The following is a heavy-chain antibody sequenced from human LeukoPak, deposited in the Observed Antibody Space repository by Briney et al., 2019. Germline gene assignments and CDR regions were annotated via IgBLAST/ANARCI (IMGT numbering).Heavy chain of an antibody. Sequence: SETLSLTCTVSGGSISSYYWSWIRQPVGKGLEWIGRIYTSGSTNYNPSLKSRVTMSVDTSKNQFSLKLSSVTAADTAVYYCARGGQYGSGSYYTYYYYGMDVWGQGTTVTVSS. J-gene: IGHJ6*02. V-gene: IGHV4-4*07. CDR3: ARGGQYGSGSYYTYYYYGMDV. CDR2: IYTSGST. CDR1: GGSISSYY. D-gene: IGHD3-10*01.